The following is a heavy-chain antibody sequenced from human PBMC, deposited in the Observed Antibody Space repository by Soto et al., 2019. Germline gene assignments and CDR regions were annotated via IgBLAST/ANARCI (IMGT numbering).Heavy chain of an antibody. CDR2: ISGYNGNT. CDR3: ARPFYGDHGIVDY. CDR1: GYTFKNYG. Sequence: QVQLVQSGAEVKKPGASVKVSCRASGYTFKNYGIIWVRQAPGHGLEWMGWISGYNGNTKYAQKFQGRVSMTRDTSTTTGYMELRSLISDDTAVYYCARPFYGDHGIVDYWGQGTLVTVSS. J-gene: IGHJ4*02. V-gene: IGHV1-18*01. D-gene: IGHD4-17*01.